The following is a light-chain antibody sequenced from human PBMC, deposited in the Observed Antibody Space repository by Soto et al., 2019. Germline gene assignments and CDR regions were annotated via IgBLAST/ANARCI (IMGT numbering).Light chain of an antibody. CDR3: HLYGASPPT. CDR2: GAS. Sequence: EIVMTQSPATLSVSPGERATLSCRASQSVSIDLAWYQQTPGQAPRLLISGASGRATGIPDRFSASGSGTDFTLTISRLEPEDSAVFYCHLYGASPPTFGQGTKVDIK. J-gene: IGKJ1*01. V-gene: IGKV3-20*01. CDR1: QSVSID.